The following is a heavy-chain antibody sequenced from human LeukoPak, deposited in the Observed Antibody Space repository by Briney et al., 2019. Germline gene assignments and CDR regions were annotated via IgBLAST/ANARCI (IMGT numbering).Heavy chain of an antibody. V-gene: IGHV3-43*01. CDR3: AKDIGGYALPGDDAFDI. CDR1: GFTFDDYT. CDR2: ISWDGDST. J-gene: IGHJ3*02. D-gene: IGHD5-12*01. Sequence: PGGTLRLSCAASGFTFDDYTMHWVRQAPGKGLEWVSLISWDGDSTYYADSVKGRFTISRDNSKNSLYLQMNSLRTEDTALYYCAKDIGGYALPGDDAFDIWGQGTMVTVSS.